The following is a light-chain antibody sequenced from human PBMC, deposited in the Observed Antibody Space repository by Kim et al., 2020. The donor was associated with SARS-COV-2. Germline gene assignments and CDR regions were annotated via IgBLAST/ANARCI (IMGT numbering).Light chain of an antibody. CDR3: QQYDNWPGT. V-gene: IGKV3-15*01. CDR1: QSVSNN. Sequence: EIVMTQSPATLSVSPGEGATLSCRATQSVSNNVAWYQQHPGQPPRLLMYAASTRATGIPARFSGSGSGTEFTLTISSLQSEDIAIYHCQQYDNWPGTFGQGTNLEI. J-gene: IGKJ2*01. CDR2: AAS.